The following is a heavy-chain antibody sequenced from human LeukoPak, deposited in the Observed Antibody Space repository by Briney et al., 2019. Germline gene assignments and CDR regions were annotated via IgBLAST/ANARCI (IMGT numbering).Heavy chain of an antibody. Sequence: SETLSLTCTVSGGSITNYYYGWIRQPPGKGLEWIGYIYYSGSTNYNPSLKSRVTISADTSKNQFSPRLTSVTAADTAVYYCARALLGYSSSWLGVAFDVWGQGTLVTVSS. CDR3: ARALLGYSSSWLGVAFDV. V-gene: IGHV4-59*01. CDR1: GGSITNYY. D-gene: IGHD6-13*01. J-gene: IGHJ3*01. CDR2: IYYSGST.